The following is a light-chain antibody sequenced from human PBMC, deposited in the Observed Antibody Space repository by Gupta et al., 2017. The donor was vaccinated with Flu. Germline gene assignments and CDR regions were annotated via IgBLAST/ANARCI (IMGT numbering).Light chain of an antibody. Sequence: EIVLTQSPGTVSLSPGERATLSCRASQSVSSSYLAWYQQKPGQAPRVLIYGASSRATGIPDRFSGSGSGTDFTLTIGRLEPEDFAVYYCQQDGSSPRTFGQGTKVEIK. V-gene: IGKV3-20*01. CDR2: GAS. CDR1: QSVSSSY. J-gene: IGKJ1*01. CDR3: QQDGSSPRT.